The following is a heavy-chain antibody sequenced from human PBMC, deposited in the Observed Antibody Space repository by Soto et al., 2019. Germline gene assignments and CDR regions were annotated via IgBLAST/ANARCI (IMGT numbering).Heavy chain of an antibody. CDR1: GFTFSSYA. CDR3: ARAGSDGEKDY. Sequence: QVQLVESGGGVVQPGRSLRLSCAASGFTFSSYAMHWVRQAPGKGLEWVAVISYDGSNKYYADSVKGRFTISRDNSTNTLYLQMNSLRAEDTAVYYCARAGSDGEKDYWGQGTLVTVSS. V-gene: IGHV3-30-3*01. J-gene: IGHJ4*02. D-gene: IGHD6-25*01. CDR2: ISYDGSNK.